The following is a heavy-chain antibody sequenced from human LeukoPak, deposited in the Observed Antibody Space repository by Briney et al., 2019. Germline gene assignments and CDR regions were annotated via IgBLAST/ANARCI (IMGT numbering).Heavy chain of an antibody. CDR1: GGSFSGYC. Sequence: SETLSLTCAVYGGSFSGYCWNWIRQPPGKGLEWVGEINHSGSTNYNPSLKSRVNMSIDTSKNQFSLKLSSVTAADTAVYYCARLPGRLLYYNFMDVWGKGTTVTISS. D-gene: IGHD2-21*02. V-gene: IGHV4-34*01. CDR2: INHSGST. J-gene: IGHJ6*03. CDR3: ARLPGRLLYYNFMDV.